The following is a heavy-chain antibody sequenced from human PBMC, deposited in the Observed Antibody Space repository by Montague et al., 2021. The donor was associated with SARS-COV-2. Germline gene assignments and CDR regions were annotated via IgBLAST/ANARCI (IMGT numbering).Heavy chain of an antibody. CDR2: IYYSGST. Sequence: SETLSLTCTVSGGSISSYYWSWIRLPPGTGMEWIGFIYYSGSTNYNHSLTSRVTISVDTSTNKFSLKLSSVTAADTAVYYCARHALGYFDWLNEGYFDYWGQGTLVTVSS. J-gene: IGHJ4*02. CDR1: GGSISSYY. D-gene: IGHD3-9*01. V-gene: IGHV4-59*08. CDR3: ARHALGYFDWLNEGYFDY.